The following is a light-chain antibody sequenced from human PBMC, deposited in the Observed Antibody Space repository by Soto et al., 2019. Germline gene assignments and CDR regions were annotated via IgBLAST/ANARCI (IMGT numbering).Light chain of an antibody. J-gene: IGKJ1*01. V-gene: IGKV3-20*01. CDR3: QQCGSSPWT. CDR2: AAS. Sequence: EIVLTQSPATLSLSPGERATLSCRASQSVTSSLAWYQQQPGQAPRLLIYAASSRATGIPDRFSGGGSGTDFTLTISRQEPEDFAVYYCQQCGSSPWTFGQGTKVDI. CDR1: QSVTSS.